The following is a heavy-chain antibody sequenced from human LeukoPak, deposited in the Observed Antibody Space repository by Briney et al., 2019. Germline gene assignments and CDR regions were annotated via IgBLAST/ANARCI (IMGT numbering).Heavy chain of an antibody. CDR1: GYSFTSYW. CDR3: ARGYCSGGSCYGRWAFDI. V-gene: IGHV5-51*01. CDR2: IYPGDSDT. J-gene: IGHJ3*02. Sequence: GEPLKISCKGSGYSFTSYWIGWVRQMPGKGLEWMGIIYPGDSDTRYSPSFQGQVTISADKSISTAYLQWSSLKASDTAMYYCARGYCSGGSCYGRWAFDIWGQGTMVTVSS. D-gene: IGHD2-15*01.